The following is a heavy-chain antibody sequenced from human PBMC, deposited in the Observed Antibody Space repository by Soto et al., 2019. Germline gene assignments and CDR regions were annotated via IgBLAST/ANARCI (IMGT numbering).Heavy chain of an antibody. CDR1: GYSFTSYW. CDR2: IYPGDTDT. CDR3: SRHPRMSYDSFTCYFYYYYGMDG. Sequence: PGESLKISCKGSGYSFTSYWIGWVRQMPGKGLERMGIIYPGDTDTRYSPSFQGQVTISADKSISTASLQWSSLKASDTAMYYCSRHPRMSYDSFTCYFYYYYGMDGWGQGTTVTVSS. D-gene: IGHD3-9*01. J-gene: IGHJ6*02. V-gene: IGHV5-51*01.